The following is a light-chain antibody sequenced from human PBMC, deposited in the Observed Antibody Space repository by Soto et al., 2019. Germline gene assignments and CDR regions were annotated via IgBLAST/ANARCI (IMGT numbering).Light chain of an antibody. CDR2: GNS. V-gene: IGLV1-40*01. Sequence: QSALAQPPSVSGAPGQKVTISCTGSSSNIGAGYDLHWYQQLPGTAPKLLLYGNSNRPSGVPDRFSGSKSGTSASLAITGLQADDEADYYCQSYDSSLSAYGFGTGTKVTVL. CDR3: QSYDSSLSAYG. J-gene: IGLJ1*01. CDR1: SSNIGAGYD.